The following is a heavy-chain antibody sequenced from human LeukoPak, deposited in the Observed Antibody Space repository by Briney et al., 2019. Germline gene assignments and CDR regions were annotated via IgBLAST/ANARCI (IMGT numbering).Heavy chain of an antibody. CDR2: IYYSGST. Sequence: NASETLSLTCTVSGGSISSSSYYWGWIRQPPGKGLEWIGSIYYSGSTYYNPSLKSRVTISVDTSKNQFSLKLSSVTAADTAVYYCAKTGSGSYGYFDYWGQGTLVTVSS. J-gene: IGHJ4*02. D-gene: IGHD1-26*01. V-gene: IGHV4-39*01. CDR1: GGSISSSSYY. CDR3: AKTGSGSYGYFDY.